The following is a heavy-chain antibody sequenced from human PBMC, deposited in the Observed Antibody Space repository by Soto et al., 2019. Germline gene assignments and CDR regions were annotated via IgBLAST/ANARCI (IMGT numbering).Heavy chain of an antibody. D-gene: IGHD1-26*01. CDR3: AKDDGQWEVLAPHDFDC. CDR2: ISGSGGST. J-gene: IGHJ4*02. V-gene: IGHV3-23*01. CDR1: GFTFINYA. Sequence: PGGSLRLSCAASGFTFINYAMSWVRQAPGKGLEWVSAISGSGGSTYYADSVKGRFTISRDNSKNTLYLQMNSLRAEDSAVYYCAKDDGQWEVLAPHDFDCWGQGTLVTVSS.